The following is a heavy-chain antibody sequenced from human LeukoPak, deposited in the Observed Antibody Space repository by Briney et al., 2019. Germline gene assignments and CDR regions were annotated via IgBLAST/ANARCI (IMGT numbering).Heavy chain of an antibody. CDR2: IRGSGSTI. Sequence: GGSLRLSCAASGFTFSSYSMNWVRQAPGKGLEWLSYIRGSGSTIYYTDSVKGRFTISRDNAKNSLYLQMNSLRAEDTAVYYCARMNYISSGWGAPFDYWGQGTLVTVSS. D-gene: IGHD1-7*01. V-gene: IGHV3-48*04. CDR3: ARMNYISSGWGAPFDY. CDR1: GFTFSSYS. J-gene: IGHJ4*02.